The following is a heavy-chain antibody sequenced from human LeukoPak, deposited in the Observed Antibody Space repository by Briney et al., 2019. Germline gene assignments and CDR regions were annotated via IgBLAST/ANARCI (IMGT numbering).Heavy chain of an antibody. CDR2: ISYDGSNK. CDR3: AKDGRGSYYFDY. V-gene: IGHV3-30*18. D-gene: IGHD1-26*01. Sequence: GGSLRLSCAASGFTFSSYGTHWVRQAPGKGLEWVAVISYDGSNKYYADSVKGRFTISRDNSKNTLYLQMNSLRAEDTAVYYCAKDGRGSYYFDYWGQGTLVTVSP. CDR1: GFTFSSYG. J-gene: IGHJ4*02.